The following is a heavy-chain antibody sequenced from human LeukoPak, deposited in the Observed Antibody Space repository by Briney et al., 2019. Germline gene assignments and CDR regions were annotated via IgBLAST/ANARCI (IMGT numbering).Heavy chain of an antibody. J-gene: IGHJ4*02. CDR2: VFNGRST. V-gene: IGHV4-59*11. CDR3: ASRPADTTWYGVFDY. CDR1: GASIDSHY. Sequence: PSETLSLTCSVSGASIDSHYWRWLRQSPGKGLEWLGYVFNGRSTNYNPSLNSRVTMSLDTSRAQFSLRLSSVTAADTAIYYCASRPADTTWYGVFDYWSQGTPVTVSS. D-gene: IGHD3-10*01.